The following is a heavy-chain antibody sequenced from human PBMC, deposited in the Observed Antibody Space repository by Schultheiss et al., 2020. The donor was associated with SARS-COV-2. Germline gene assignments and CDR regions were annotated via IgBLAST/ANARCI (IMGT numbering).Heavy chain of an antibody. V-gene: IGHV3-66*01. CDR3: ARGEAFYYYMDV. J-gene: IGHJ6*03. CDR1: GFTVSSNY. Sequence: GGSLRLSCAASGFTVSSNYMSWVRQAPGKGLEWVSVIYSGGSTYYADSVKGRFTISRDNSKNTLYLQMNSLRAEDTAVYYCARGEAFYYYMDVWGKGTTVTVSS. CDR2: IYSGGST.